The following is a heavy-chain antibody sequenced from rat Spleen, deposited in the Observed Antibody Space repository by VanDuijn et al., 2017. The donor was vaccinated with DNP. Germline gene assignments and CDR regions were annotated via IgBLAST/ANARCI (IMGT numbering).Heavy chain of an antibody. V-gene: IGHV5S10*01. D-gene: IGHD1-6*01. CDR3: ATLYTTDYYYNWFAY. Sequence: EVQLVQSGGGLVRPGGSLKLSCATSGFTFSNSGMHWIRQAPKKGLEWVATIIYDGSRTYYRDSVKGRFTISRDNAKSSLYLQMDSLRSEDTATYYCATLYTTDYYYNWFAYWGQGTLVTVSS. CDR2: IIYDGSRT. CDR1: GFTFSNSG. J-gene: IGHJ3*01.